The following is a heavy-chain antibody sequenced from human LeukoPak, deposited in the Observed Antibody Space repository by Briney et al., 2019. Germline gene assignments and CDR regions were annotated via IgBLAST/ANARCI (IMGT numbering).Heavy chain of an antibody. J-gene: IGHJ4*02. Sequence: AGGSLRLSCAASGFTFSAYSRNWVRQAPEKGLKWVSYIGSSSSPIYYADSVKGRFTISRDNAKNSLYLQMDSLRAEDTAVYYCARDQAYSFDYWGQGTLVTVSS. CDR3: ARDQAYSFDY. CDR1: GFTFSAYS. D-gene: IGHD4-11*01. CDR2: IGSSSSPI. V-gene: IGHV3-48*01.